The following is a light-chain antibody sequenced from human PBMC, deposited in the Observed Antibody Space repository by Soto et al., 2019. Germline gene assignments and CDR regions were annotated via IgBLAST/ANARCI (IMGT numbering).Light chain of an antibody. J-gene: IGKJ2*01. V-gene: IGKV3-20*01. CDR1: QSVSSGY. Sequence: EIVLTQSPATLSLSPGERATLSCRASQSVSSGYLAWYLQKPGQAPRLLIYGASSRATGIPDGFSGSGSGRDFTLTISRLEPEDFAVYFCQQYGRSPYAVGQGTKVDSK. CDR3: QQYGRSPYA. CDR2: GAS.